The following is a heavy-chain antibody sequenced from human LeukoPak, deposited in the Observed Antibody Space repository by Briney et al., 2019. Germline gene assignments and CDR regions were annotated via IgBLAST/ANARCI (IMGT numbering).Heavy chain of an antibody. D-gene: IGHD3-22*01. CDR2: INPSGGST. CDR1: GYTFTSYY. CDR3: ARTTYYYDSSGYYYGAFDI. Sequence: ASVKFSCKASGYTFTSYYMHWVRQAPGQGLEWMGIINPSGGSTSYAQKFQGRVTMTRDTSTSTVYMELSSLRSEDTAVYYCARTTYYYDSSGYYYGAFDIWGQGTMVTVSS. V-gene: IGHV1-46*01. J-gene: IGHJ3*02.